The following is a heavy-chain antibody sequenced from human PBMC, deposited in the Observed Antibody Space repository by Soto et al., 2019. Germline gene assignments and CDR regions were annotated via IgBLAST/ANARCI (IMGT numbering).Heavy chain of an antibody. V-gene: IGHV3-23*01. CDR1: GFTFSSYA. CDR3: AKEWARVRPRFSYDY. Sequence: EVQLLESGGGLVQPGGSLRLSCTASGFTFSSYAMSWVRQAPGKGLEWVSAISGSGGSTYYADSVKGRFTISRDNSKNTLYLLMNGLRAEDTAVYYCAKEWARVRPRFSYDYWGQGTLVTVSS. J-gene: IGHJ4*02. D-gene: IGHD3-3*01. CDR2: ISGSGGST.